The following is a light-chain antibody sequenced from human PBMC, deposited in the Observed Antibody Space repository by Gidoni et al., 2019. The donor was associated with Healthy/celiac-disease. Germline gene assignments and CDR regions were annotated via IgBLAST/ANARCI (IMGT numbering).Light chain of an antibody. Sequence: ELVLTQSPGTLSLSPGESATLSCRDSQSVSSIYLAVYQQKPGQATRLIIYGSSSRAPGSPDRFRGSGSGTDFTLTISRLEPEDFAVYYCQQYGSSPFTFGGGTKVEIK. CDR1: QSVSSIY. J-gene: IGKJ4*01. CDR3: QQYGSSPFT. V-gene: IGKV3-20*01. CDR2: GSS.